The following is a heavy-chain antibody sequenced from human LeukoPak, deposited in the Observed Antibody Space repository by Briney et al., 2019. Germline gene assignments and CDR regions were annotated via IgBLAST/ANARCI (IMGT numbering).Heavy chain of an antibody. J-gene: IGHJ2*01. CDR3: ARMTSVTSYWYFDL. Sequence: SETLSLTCDVSGASISNSDWWGWVRQAPGKGLEWIGEIYHSGSTNYNPSLKIRVTISINTSKNQFSLKLSSVTAADTAVYYCARMTSVTSYWYFDLWGRGTLVTVSS. CDR1: GASISNSDW. CDR2: IYHSGST. V-gene: IGHV4-4*02. D-gene: IGHD4-11*01.